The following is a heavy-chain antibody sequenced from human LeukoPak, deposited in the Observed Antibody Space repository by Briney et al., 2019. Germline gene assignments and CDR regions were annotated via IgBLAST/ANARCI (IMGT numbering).Heavy chain of an antibody. CDR3: ARETEAFDY. Sequence: PGGSLRLSCAAPGFTFSSYAMHWVRQAPGKGLEWVAVISYDGSNKYYADSVKGRFTISRDNSKNTLSPQMNSLRAEDTAVYYCARETEAFDYWGQGTLVTVSS. CDR1: GFTFSSYA. J-gene: IGHJ4*02. V-gene: IGHV3-30-3*01. CDR2: ISYDGSNK.